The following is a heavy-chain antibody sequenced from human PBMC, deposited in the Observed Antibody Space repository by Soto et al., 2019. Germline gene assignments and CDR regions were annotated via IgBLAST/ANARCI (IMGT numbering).Heavy chain of an antibody. CDR2: ISYGGDDK. V-gene: IGHV3-30-3*01. Sequence: QVQLVESGGGVVQPGRSLILSCAASGFTFSGYAMHWVRQAPGKGLEWVAFISYGGDDKYYADSVKGRFTISRDSSKNTVFLRMNSLRPEDTSVYYCARDIGASHVGMDVWGQGTTVTVSS. CDR1: GFTFSGYA. CDR3: ARDIGASHVGMDV. D-gene: IGHD3-10*01. J-gene: IGHJ6*02.